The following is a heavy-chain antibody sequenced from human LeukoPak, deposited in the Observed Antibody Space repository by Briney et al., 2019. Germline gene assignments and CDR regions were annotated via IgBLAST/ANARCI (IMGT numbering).Heavy chain of an antibody. V-gene: IGHV3-11*01. D-gene: IGHD3-3*01. CDR2: IRSSGSTI. CDR1: GFTFSDYY. J-gene: IGHJ4*02. Sequence: GGSLRLSCAASGFTFSDYYMSWIRQAPGKGLEWVSYIRSSGSTIYYADSVKGRFTISRDNAKNSLYLQMNSLRAEDTAVYYCATSRITILGVVNGYFDYWGQGTLVTVSS. CDR3: ATSRITILGVVNGYFDY.